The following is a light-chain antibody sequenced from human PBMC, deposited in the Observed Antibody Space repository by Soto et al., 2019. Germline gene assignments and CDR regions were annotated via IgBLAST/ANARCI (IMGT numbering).Light chain of an antibody. J-gene: IGKJ1*01. Sequence: EIVMTQSPATLSVSPGERATLSCRASQSVRSNLAWYQQKPGQAPRLLMCGASTRATGIPARFSGSGSGTEFTLTISSLQSEDFTLYPRQQNDNSPATFGQAPKV. CDR1: QSVRSN. CDR2: GAS. V-gene: IGKV3-15*01. CDR3: QQNDNSPAT.